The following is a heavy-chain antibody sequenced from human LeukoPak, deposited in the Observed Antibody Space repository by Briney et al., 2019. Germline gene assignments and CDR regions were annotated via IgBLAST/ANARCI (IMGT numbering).Heavy chain of an antibody. D-gene: IGHD3-16*01. J-gene: IGHJ6*02. CDR2: MNQDGSAK. Sequence: GGSLRLSCAASGFTFRDSWMRGVRQAPGKGGEGVANMNQDGSAKGYVDSVQGRFTISRDNASNSLYLQMSSLTPEDTAVYYCATYTHWVAGDVWGQGTTVTVSS. CDR3: ATYTHWVAGDV. CDR1: GFTFRDSW. V-gene: IGHV3-7*01.